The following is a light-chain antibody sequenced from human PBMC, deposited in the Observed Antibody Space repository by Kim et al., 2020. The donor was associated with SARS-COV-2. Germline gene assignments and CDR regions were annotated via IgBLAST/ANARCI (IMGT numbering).Light chain of an antibody. CDR3: QAWDSSQGVV. Sequence: SSELTQPPSVSVSPGQTASITCSGDKLGDKYACWYQQKPGQSPVLVIYQDSKRPSGIPERFSGSNSGNTATLTISGTQAMDEADYYCQAWDSSQGVVFGGGTQLTVL. V-gene: IGLV3-1*01. J-gene: IGLJ2*01. CDR2: QDS. CDR1: KLGDKY.